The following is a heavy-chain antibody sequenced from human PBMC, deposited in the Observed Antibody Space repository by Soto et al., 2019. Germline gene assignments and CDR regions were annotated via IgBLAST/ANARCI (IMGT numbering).Heavy chain of an antibody. CDR3: AHRPLPSRTGTKGGGNWFDP. Sequence: QITLKESGPTLVKPTQTLTLTCTFSGFSLSTSGVGVGWIRQPPGKALEWLALIYWDDDKRYSPSLKSRLTITKDPAKNQVVLTMTNMDPVDTATYYCAHRPLPSRTGTKGGGNWFDPWGQGTLVTVSS. CDR2: IYWDDDK. V-gene: IGHV2-5*02. D-gene: IGHD1-7*01. J-gene: IGHJ5*02. CDR1: GFSLSTSGVG.